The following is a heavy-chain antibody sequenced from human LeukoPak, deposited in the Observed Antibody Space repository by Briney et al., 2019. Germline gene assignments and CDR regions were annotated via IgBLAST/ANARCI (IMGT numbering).Heavy chain of an antibody. CDR3: ARSGGDRPYWYFDL. V-gene: IGHV1-18*01. CDR2: ISAYNGNT. J-gene: IGHJ2*01. D-gene: IGHD2-21*01. Sequence: GASVKVSCKASGYTFTSYGISWVRQAPGQGLEWMGWISAYNGNTNYAQKLQGRVTMTTDTSTSTAYMELRSLRSDDTAAYYCARSGGDRPYWYFDLWGRGTLVTVSS. CDR1: GYTFTSYG.